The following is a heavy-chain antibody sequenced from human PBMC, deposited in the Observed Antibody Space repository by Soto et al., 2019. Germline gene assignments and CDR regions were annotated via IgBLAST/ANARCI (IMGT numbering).Heavy chain of an antibody. J-gene: IGHJ3*02. V-gene: IGHV4-61*08. CDR1: GGSISSGDWC. CDR3: ARAYYYDSSGSKSQAFDI. Sequence: TSETLSLTCAVSGGSISSGDWCWSWVRQSPGKGLEWIGYIYSSGSTNYNPSLKSRVTISVDTSKNQFSLKLSSVTAADTAVYYCARAYYYDSSGSKSQAFDIWGQGTMVTVSS. CDR2: IYSSGST. D-gene: IGHD3-22*01.